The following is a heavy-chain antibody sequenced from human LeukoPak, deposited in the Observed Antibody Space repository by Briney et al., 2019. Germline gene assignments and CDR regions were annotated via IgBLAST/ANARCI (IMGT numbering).Heavy chain of an antibody. D-gene: IGHD2-2*03. CDR3: ARVLDGDAFDI. V-gene: IGHV3-48*01. CDR2: ISSSSSTI. CDR1: GFTFSSYS. J-gene: IGHJ3*02. Sequence: TGGSLRLSCAASGFTFSSYSMNWVRQAPGKGLEWVSYISSSSSTIYYADSVKGRFTISRDNAKNSLYLQMNSLRAEDTAVYYCARVLDGDAFDIWGQGTMVTVSS.